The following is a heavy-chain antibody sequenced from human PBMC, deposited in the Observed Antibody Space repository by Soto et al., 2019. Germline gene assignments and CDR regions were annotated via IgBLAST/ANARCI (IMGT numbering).Heavy chain of an antibody. CDR1: GFTFSSYA. D-gene: IGHD3-22*01. J-gene: IGHJ4*02. V-gene: IGHV3-30-3*01. CDR2: ISYDGSNK. CDR3: ARDGSPYYYDSSGYYSYYFDY. Sequence: QVPLVESGGGVVQPGRSLRLSCAASGFTFSSYAMHWVRQAPGKGLEWVAFISYDGSNKYYADSVKGRFTISRDNSKNTLYLQMNSLRAEDTAVYYCARDGSPYYYDSSGYYSYYFDYWGQGTLVTVSS.